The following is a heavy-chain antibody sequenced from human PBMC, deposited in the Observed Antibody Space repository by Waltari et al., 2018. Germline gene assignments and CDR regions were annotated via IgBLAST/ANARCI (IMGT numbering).Heavy chain of an antibody. D-gene: IGHD1-26*01. CDR2: IYSGGST. J-gene: IGHJ4*02. CDR3: ATGGYPLPFDY. V-gene: IGHV3-53*01. Sequence: VQLQQWGAGLLKPSETLSLTCAVYGGSFSGYYWSWIRQPPGKGLEWVSVIYSGGSTYYADSVKGRFTISRDNSKNTLYLQMNSLRAEDTAVYYCATGGYPLPFDYWGQGTLVTVSS. CDR1: GGSFSGYY.